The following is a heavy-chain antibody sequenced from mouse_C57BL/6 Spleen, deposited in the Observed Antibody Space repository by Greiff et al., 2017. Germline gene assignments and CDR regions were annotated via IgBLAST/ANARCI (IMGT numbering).Heavy chain of an antibody. CDR3: AMSYYFDY. CDR1: GFTFSDYG. J-gene: IGHJ2*01. CDR2: ISRGSSTI. V-gene: IGHV5-17*01. Sequence: EVKLVESGGGLVKPGGSLKLSCAASGFTFSDYGMHWVRQAPEKGLEWVAYISRGSSTIYYAGTVKGRFTISRDNAKNTLFLQMTSLRSEDTAMYYCAMSYYFDYWGQGTTLTVSS.